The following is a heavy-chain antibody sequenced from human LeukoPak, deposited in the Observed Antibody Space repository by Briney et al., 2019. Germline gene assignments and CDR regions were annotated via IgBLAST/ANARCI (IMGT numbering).Heavy chain of an antibody. J-gene: IGHJ4*02. Sequence: GGSLRLSCAASGFTFSSYWMSWVRQTPGKGLEWVANIKQDGSEKYYVDSVKGRFTISRDNAKDSLYLQMNSLRAEDTAVYYCARSDIVATIADYWGQGTLVTVSS. V-gene: IGHV3-7*03. CDR3: ARSDIVATIADY. D-gene: IGHD5-12*01. CDR1: GFTFSSYW. CDR2: IKQDGSEK.